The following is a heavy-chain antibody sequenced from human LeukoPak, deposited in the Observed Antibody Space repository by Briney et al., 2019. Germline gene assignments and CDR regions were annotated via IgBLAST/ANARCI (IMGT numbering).Heavy chain of an antibody. V-gene: IGHV3-23*01. CDR3: AKQAYDILTGYYIPTSFAGGPTGIFDY. CDR1: GFTFSSYA. CDR2: ISGSGGST. D-gene: IGHD3-9*01. J-gene: IGHJ4*02. Sequence: GGSLRLSCAASGFTFSSYAMSWVRQAPGKGLEWVSAISGSGGSTYYADSVKGRFTISRDNSKNTLYLQMNSLRAEDTAVYYCAKQAYDILTGYYIPTSFAGGPTGIFDYWGQGTLVTVS.